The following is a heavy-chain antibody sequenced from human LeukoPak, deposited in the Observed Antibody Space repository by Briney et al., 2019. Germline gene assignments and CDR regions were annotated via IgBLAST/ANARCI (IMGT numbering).Heavy chain of an antibody. CDR1: GFTFSSYA. V-gene: IGHV3-23*01. Sequence: GGSLRLSCAASGFTFSSYAMSWVRQAPGKGLEWVSAISGSGGSTYYADSVKGRFTISRDNSKNTLYLQMNSLRAEDTAVYYCAKDGGDYGGNTDWYFDLWGRGTLVTVSS. CDR2: ISGSGGST. D-gene: IGHD4-23*01. CDR3: AKDGGDYGGNTDWYFDL. J-gene: IGHJ2*01.